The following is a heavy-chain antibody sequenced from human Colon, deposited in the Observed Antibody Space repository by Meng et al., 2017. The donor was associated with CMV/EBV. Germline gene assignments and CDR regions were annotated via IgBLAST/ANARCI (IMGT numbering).Heavy chain of an antibody. J-gene: IGHJ4*02. CDR2: IYYRGST. CDR3: ARDDEFCSGGSCYYFDY. Sequence: SETLSLTCTVSSGSMSSSSYYWGWIRQPPGKGLEWIGSIYYRGSTYYNPSLKSRVTISVDTSKNQFSLKLRSVTAADTAVYYCARDDEFCSGGSCYYFDYWGQGTLVTVSS. D-gene: IGHD2-15*01. V-gene: IGHV4-39*07. CDR1: SGSMSSSSYY.